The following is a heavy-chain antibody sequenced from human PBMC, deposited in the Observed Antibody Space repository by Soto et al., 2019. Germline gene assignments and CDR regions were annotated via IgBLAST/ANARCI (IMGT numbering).Heavy chain of an antibody. Sequence: PSETLSLTCAVFGGSISSSNWWSWVRQPPGKGLEWIGEIYHSGSTNYNPSLKSRVTISVDKSKNQFSLKLSSVTAADTAVYYCARDSGEYSSSSDLNWYFDLWGRGTLVTVSS. CDR2: IYHSGST. CDR1: GGSISSSNW. V-gene: IGHV4-4*02. CDR3: ARDSGEYSSSSDLNWYFDL. D-gene: IGHD6-6*01. J-gene: IGHJ2*01.